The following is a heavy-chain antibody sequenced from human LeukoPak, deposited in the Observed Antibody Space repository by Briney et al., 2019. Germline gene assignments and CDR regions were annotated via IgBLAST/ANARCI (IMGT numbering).Heavy chain of an antibody. CDR1: GFTFSRYE. CDR2: ISSRGDSI. D-gene: IGHD3-22*01. CDR3: AKNLHAFYDSSGYFDY. Sequence: GGSLRLSCAASGFTFSRYEMNWVRQAPGRGLEWVSYISSRGDSINYADSVKGRFTISRDNAKNSLYLQMNSLRAEDTAVYYCAKNLHAFYDSSGYFDYWGQGTLVTVSS. J-gene: IGHJ4*02. V-gene: IGHV3-48*03.